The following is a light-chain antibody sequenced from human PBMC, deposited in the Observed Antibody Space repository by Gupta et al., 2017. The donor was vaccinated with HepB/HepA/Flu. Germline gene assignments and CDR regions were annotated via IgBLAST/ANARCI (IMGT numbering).Light chain of an antibody. J-gene: IGLJ1*01. CDR2: GKN. V-gene: IGLV3-19*01. CDR1: SLRSYY. CDR3: NSRESSGSHV. Sequence: SSELTQDPAVSVALGQTVRITCQGDSLRSYYASWYQQKPGQAPVLVIYGKNNRPSWIPDRFSGSCSGNTASLTITGAQAEDEADYYCNSRESSGSHVFGTGTKVTVL.